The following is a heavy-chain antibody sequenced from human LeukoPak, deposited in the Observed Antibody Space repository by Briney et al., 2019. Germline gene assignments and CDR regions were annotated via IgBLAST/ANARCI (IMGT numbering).Heavy chain of an antibody. CDR2: INPNSGGT. CDR3: ARGTRGSYSSIHD. Sequence: ASVKVSCKTSGYTFTGYYMHWVRQAPGQGLEWVGWINPNSGGTDSAQKLQGRVTMTRDTSISATYMELRTLTSDDTAVYYCARGTRGSYSSIHDWGQGTLVTVSS. CDR1: GYTFTGYY. D-gene: IGHD1-26*01. J-gene: IGHJ4*02. V-gene: IGHV1-2*02.